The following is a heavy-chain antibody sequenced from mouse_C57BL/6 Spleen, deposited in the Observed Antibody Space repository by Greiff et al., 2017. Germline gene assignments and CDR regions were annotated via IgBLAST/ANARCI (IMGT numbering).Heavy chain of an antibody. CDR1: GYSITSGYD. J-gene: IGHJ1*03. CDR3: ARDLEYDYGGYFDV. V-gene: IGHV3-1*01. D-gene: IGHD2-4*01. CDR2: ISYSGST. Sequence: VQLKESGPGMVKPSQSLSLTCTVTGYSITSGYDWHWIRHFPGNKLEWMGYISYSGSTNYNPSLKSRISITHDTSKNHFFLKLNSVTTEDTATYYCARDLEYDYGGYFDVWGTGTTVTVSS.